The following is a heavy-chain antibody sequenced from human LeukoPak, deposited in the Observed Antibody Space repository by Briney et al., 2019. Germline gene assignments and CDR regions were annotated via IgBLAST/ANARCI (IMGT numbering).Heavy chain of an antibody. V-gene: IGHV1-69*04. CDR3: ARLVDYGDYYYFDY. J-gene: IGHJ4*02. CDR2: IIPILSIA. CDR1: GGTFSSYA. D-gene: IGHD4-17*01. Sequence: ASVKVSCKASGGTFSSYAISWVRQAPGQGLEWMGRIIPILSIANYAQKFQGRVTITADKSTSTAYMELSSLRSEDTAVYYCARLVDYGDYYYFDYWGQGTLVTVSS.